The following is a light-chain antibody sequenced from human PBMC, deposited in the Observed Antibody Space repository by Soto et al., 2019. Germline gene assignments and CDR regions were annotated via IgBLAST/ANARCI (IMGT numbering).Light chain of an antibody. CDR1: QSITTY. V-gene: IGKV1-39*01. CDR2: AAS. CDR3: QQIYSAPLN. J-gene: IGKJ4*01. Sequence: DIQRTQSASSLSASVGGRVTITCRASQSITTYLNWYRQKPGKAPKLLIYAASSLQSGVPSRFSGSGSETEFTLSISSLQPEDFATYFCQQIYSAPLNFGGGTKVDIK.